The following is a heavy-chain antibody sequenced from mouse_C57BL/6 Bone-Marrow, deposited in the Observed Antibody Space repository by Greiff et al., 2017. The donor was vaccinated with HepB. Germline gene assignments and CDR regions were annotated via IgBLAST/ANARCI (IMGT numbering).Heavy chain of an antibody. CDR2: INSNGGST. Sequence: EVKVVESGGGLVQPGGSLKLSCAASGFTFSSYGMSWVRQTPDKRLELVATINSNGGSTYYPDSVKGRFTISRDNAKNTLYLQMSSLKSEDTAMYYCARDDYWGQSTTLTVSS. CDR1: GFTFSSYG. J-gene: IGHJ2*01. CDR3: ARDDY. V-gene: IGHV5-6-3*01.